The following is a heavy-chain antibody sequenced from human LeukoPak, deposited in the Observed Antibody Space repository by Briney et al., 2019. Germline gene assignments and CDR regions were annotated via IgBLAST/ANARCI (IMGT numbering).Heavy chain of an antibody. CDR3: AKDQKDYYDSSGYI. V-gene: IGHV3-23*01. J-gene: IGHJ4*02. D-gene: IGHD3-22*01. CDR2: ISGSGGST. Sequence: PGGSLRLSRAASGFTFSSYAMSWVRQAPGKGLEWVSAISGSGGSTYYADSVKGRFTISRDNSKSTLYLQMNSLRAEDTAVYYCAKDQKDYYDSSGYIWGQGTLVTASS. CDR1: GFTFSSYA.